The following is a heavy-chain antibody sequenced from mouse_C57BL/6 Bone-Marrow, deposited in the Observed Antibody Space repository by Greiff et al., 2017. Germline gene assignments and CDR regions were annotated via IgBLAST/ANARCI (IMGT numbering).Heavy chain of an antibody. V-gene: IGHV1-82*01. J-gene: IGHJ1*03. D-gene: IGHD1-1*01. Sequence: QVQLQQSGPELVKPGASVKISCKASGYAFSSSWMNWVKQRPGKGLEWIGRIYPGNGDTNYNGKFKGKATLTADKSSSTAYMQLSSLTSEDSAVYFCARDYGSSYRWYFDVWGTGTTVTVSS. CDR2: IYPGNGDT. CDR1: GYAFSSSW. CDR3: ARDYGSSYRWYFDV.